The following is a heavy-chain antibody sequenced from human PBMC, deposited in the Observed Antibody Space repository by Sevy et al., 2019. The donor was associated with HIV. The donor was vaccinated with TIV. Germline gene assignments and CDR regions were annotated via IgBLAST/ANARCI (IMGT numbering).Heavy chain of an antibody. CDR1: GGSMNSYY. Sequence: SETLSLTCTVSGGSMNSYYWSWIRQSPGKELEWIGYIYYTGTANYNPSLRSRVTISVDTSKNQFSLRLSSVTAADTAVYYCARHVPPHLRGASGYDPGFDFWGQGTLVTVSS. CDR3: ARHVPPHLRGASGYDPGFDF. CDR2: IYYTGTA. D-gene: IGHD5-12*01. J-gene: IGHJ4*02. V-gene: IGHV4-59*08.